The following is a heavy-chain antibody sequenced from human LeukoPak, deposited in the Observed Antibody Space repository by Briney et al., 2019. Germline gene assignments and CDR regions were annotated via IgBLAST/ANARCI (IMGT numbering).Heavy chain of an antibody. CDR1: GFSFTTNW. CDR3: ARHTGVGAAADS. Sequence: GESLKISCKGSGFSFTTNWIGWVRQMPGKGLEWMGIIYPGDSDTRYSPSFQGQVTISADKSITTAYLQSSSLKASDTAMYFCARHTGVGAAADSWGQGAPVTVSS. D-gene: IGHD6-13*01. V-gene: IGHV5-51*01. CDR2: IYPGDSDT. J-gene: IGHJ4*02.